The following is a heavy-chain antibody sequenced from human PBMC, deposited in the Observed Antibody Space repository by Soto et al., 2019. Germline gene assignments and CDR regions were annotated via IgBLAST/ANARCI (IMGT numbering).Heavy chain of an antibody. J-gene: IGHJ4*02. CDR1: GYTFSNYA. CDR2: INVGNGNT. D-gene: IGHD1-1*01. V-gene: IGHV1-3*01. Sequence: QVQLVQSGAEVKKPGASVKVSCKASGYTFSNYAVHWVRQAPGQRLEGMGWINVGNGNTKCSQKFQGRVTITRDTSASTDYMELSSLRFEDTAVYYCERGGTQLWFDFWGQGTLVTVSS. CDR3: ERGGTQLWFDF.